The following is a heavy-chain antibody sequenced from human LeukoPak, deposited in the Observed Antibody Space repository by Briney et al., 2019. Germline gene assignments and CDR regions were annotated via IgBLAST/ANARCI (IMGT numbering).Heavy chain of an antibody. CDR1: GFTFSSYG. J-gene: IGHJ6*03. D-gene: IGHD5-18*01. Sequence: PGGSLRLSCAASGFTFSSYGMHWVRQAPGKGLEWVAFIRYDGSNKYYADSVKGRFTISRDNSKNTLYLQMNSLRAEDTAVYYCAKTGRGHLWLFDYYYYYMDVWGKGNTVTVSS. CDR2: IRYDGSNK. V-gene: IGHV3-30*02. CDR3: AKTGRGHLWLFDYYYYYMDV.